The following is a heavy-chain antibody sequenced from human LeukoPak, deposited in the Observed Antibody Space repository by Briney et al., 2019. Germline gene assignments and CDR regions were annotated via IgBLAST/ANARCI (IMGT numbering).Heavy chain of an antibody. D-gene: IGHD3-22*01. Sequence: GGSLRLSCAASGYTFSSYSMNWVRQAPGKGLEWVSSISSSSSYIFYADSMKGRFTISRDNAKHSLYLQMNSLRAEDTAMYYCARRVNYDTSAQGWYFDLWGRGTLLTVSS. CDR3: ARRVNYDTSAQGWYFDL. CDR1: GYTFSSYS. CDR2: ISSSSSYI. J-gene: IGHJ2*01. V-gene: IGHV3-21*01.